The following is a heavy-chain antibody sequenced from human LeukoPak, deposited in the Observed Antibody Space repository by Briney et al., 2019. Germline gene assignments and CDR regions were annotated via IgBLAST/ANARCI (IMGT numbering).Heavy chain of an antibody. V-gene: IGHV3-23*01. J-gene: IGHJ4*02. Sequence: GGSLRLSCVASGFIFSSYAMSWVRQAPGKGLEWVSGISGSGGSTDYADSVKGRFTISRDNSKNTLYLQMNSLRAEDTAVYYCPKREESSSWGPLDYWGQGTLVTVSS. CDR3: PKREESSSWGPLDY. D-gene: IGHD6-13*01. CDR2: ISGSGGST. CDR1: GFIFSSYA.